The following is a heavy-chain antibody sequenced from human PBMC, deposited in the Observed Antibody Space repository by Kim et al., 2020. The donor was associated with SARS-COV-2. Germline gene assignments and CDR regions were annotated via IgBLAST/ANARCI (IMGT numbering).Heavy chain of an antibody. CDR3: ARAIVATIANFDY. D-gene: IGHD5-12*01. J-gene: IGHJ4*02. V-gene: IGHV1-18*01. Sequence: AQKLQGRVTMTTDTSTSTAYMELRSLRSDDTAVYYCARAIVATIANFDYWGQGTLVTVSS.